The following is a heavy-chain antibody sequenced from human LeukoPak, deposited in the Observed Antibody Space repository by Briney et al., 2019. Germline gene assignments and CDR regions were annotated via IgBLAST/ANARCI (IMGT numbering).Heavy chain of an antibody. V-gene: IGHV4-4*07. Sequence: PSETLSLTCSVSDGSITRYYWSWIRQPAGKGLEWIGRIHTSGSTNHNPSLKGRVTMSVDTSKNQFSLKLSSVTAADTAVYYCARDGYSSGRGPVDWGQGTLVTVSS. CDR1: DGSITRYY. CDR3: ARDGYSSGRGPVD. CDR2: IHTSGST. J-gene: IGHJ4*02. D-gene: IGHD6-19*01.